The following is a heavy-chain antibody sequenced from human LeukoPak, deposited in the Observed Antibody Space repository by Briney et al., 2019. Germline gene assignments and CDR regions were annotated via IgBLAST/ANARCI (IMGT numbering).Heavy chain of an antibody. D-gene: IGHD5-18*01. CDR1: AFTFSIYA. Sequence: GGSLRLSCAASAFTFSIYAMSWVRQAPGKGLGWVSTISGSGGSTHYADSVKGRFTISRDNSKNTLYLQMNSLRADDTAVYYCVRGYRYGWFDPWGQGTLVTVSS. J-gene: IGHJ5*02. CDR3: VRGYRYGWFDP. V-gene: IGHV3-23*01. CDR2: ISGSGGST.